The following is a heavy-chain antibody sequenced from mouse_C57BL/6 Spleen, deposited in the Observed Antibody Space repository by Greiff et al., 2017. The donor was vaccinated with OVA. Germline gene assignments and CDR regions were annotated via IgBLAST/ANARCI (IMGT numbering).Heavy chain of an antibody. D-gene: IGHD1-1*01. CDR1: GYTFTDYT. Sequence: VQLQESDAELVKPGASVKISCKASGYTFTDYTIHWMKQRPEQGLEWIGYIYPRDGSTKYNEKFKGKATLTADKSSSTAYMQLNSLTSEDSAVYFCARNYGSSFYYFDDWGQGTTLTVSS. CDR3: ARNYGSSFYYFDD. V-gene: IGHV1-78*01. J-gene: IGHJ2*01. CDR2: IYPRDGST.